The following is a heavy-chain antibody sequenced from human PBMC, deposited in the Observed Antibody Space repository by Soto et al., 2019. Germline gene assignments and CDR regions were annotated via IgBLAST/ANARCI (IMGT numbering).Heavy chain of an antibody. Sequence: ASVKVSCKASGGTFSSYTISWVRQAPGQGLEWMGRIIPILGIANYAQKFQGRVTITADKSTSTAYMELSSLRSEDTAVYYRARVAAAGQKSGYYMDVWGKGAXVTVSS. CDR3: ARVAAAGQKSGYYMDV. CDR2: IIPILGIA. D-gene: IGHD6-13*01. J-gene: IGHJ6*03. CDR1: GGTFSSYT. V-gene: IGHV1-69*02.